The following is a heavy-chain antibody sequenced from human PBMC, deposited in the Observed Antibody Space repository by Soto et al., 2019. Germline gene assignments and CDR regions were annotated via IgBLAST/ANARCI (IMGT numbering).Heavy chain of an antibody. J-gene: IGHJ6*02. D-gene: IGHD6-13*01. V-gene: IGHV3-33*01. CDR3: ARRQLPPPARGAANARGAMDV. CDR2: IWNDGSNS. CDR1: GFTFNNYG. Sequence: QVQLVESGGGVVQPGRSLRLSCAASGFTFNNYGMHWVRQAPGKGLEWLAVIWNDGSNSSYANSVKGRFTISRDNSKNTLYLQMRSLRAADTGVYYCARRQLPPPARGAANARGAMDVWGQGTTVTVSS.